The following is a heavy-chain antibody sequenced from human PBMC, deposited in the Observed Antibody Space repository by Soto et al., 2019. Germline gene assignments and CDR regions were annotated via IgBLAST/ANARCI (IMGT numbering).Heavy chain of an antibody. Sequence: PSETLSLTCTVSGGSVSSGSYYWSWIRQPPGKGLEWIGYIYYSGSTNYNPSLKSRVTISVDTSKNQFSLKLSSVSAADTSVFYCVRDVSPDCWSGYHNRFDPWAQGTLVIVSS. CDR2: IYYSGST. CDR1: GGSVSSGSYY. J-gene: IGHJ5*02. V-gene: IGHV4-61*01. D-gene: IGHD3-3*01. CDR3: VRDVSPDCWSGYHNRFDP.